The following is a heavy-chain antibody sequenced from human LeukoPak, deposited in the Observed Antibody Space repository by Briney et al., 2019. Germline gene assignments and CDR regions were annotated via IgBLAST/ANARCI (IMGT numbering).Heavy chain of an antibody. D-gene: IGHD1-14*01. CDR3: ARERTRHFDY. CDR1: GGSFSGYY. CDR2: SNHSGST. Sequence: SETLSLTCAVYGGSFSGYYWSWIRQPPGKGLEWIGESNHSGSTNYNPSLKSRVTISVDTSKNQFSLKLSSVTAADTAVYYCARERTRHFDYWGQGTLVTVSS. V-gene: IGHV4-34*01. J-gene: IGHJ4*02.